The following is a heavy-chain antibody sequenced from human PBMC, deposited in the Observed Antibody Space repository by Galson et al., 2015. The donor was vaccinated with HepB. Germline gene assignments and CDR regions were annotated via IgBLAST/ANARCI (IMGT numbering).Heavy chain of an antibody. CDR3: AKDMRSWLYDAFDI. D-gene: IGHD6-13*01. CDR2: ISWNSGSI. V-gene: IGHV3-9*01. Sequence: SLRLSCAASGFTFDDYAMHWVRQAPGKGLEWVSGISWNSGSIGYADSVKGRFTISRDNAKNSLYLQMNSLRAEDTALYYCAKDMRSWLYDAFDIWGQGTMVTVSS. CDR1: GFTFDDYA. J-gene: IGHJ3*02.